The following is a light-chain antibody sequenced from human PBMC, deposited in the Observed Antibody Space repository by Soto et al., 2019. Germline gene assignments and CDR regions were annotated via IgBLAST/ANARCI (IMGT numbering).Light chain of an antibody. CDR1: QSVSSSY. J-gene: IGKJ1*01. V-gene: IGKV3-11*01. Sequence: EIVLTQSPGTLSSSPGERATLSCRASQSVSSSYLAWYQQKPGQAPSLLIYDASNRATGIPARFSGSGSGTDFTLTISSLEPEDFAVYYCQQRSNWPRTFGQGTKVDI. CDR2: DAS. CDR3: QQRSNWPRT.